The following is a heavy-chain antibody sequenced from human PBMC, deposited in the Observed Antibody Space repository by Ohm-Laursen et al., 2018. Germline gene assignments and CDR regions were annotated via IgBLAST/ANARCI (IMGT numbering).Heavy chain of an antibody. CDR2: ISYDGSNK. J-gene: IGHJ4*02. V-gene: IGHV3-30*18. CDR1: GFTFSDYY. CDR3: AKAFDY. Sequence: SLRLSCTASGFTFSDYYMSWIRQAPGKGLEWVAVISYDGSNKYYADSVKGRFTISRDNSKNTLYLQMNSLRAEDTAVYYCAKAFDYWGQGTLVTVSS.